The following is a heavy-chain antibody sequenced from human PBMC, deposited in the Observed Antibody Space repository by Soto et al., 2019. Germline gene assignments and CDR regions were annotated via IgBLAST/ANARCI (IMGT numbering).Heavy chain of an antibody. J-gene: IGHJ6*02. CDR3: TGYCSSTSCYTSYYYGMDV. CDR2: IIPIFGTA. CDR1: GGTFSSYA. V-gene: IGHV1-69*06. D-gene: IGHD2-2*02. Sequence: QVQLVQSGAEVKKPGSSVKVSCKASGGTFSSYAISWVRQAPGQGLEWMGGIIPIFGTANYAQKFQGRVTITADKSTSTAYMELSSLRSEDTAVYYCTGYCSSTSCYTSYYYGMDVCGQGTTVTVSS.